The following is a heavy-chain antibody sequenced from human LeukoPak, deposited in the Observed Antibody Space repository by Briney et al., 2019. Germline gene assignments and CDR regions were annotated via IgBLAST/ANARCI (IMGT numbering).Heavy chain of an antibody. CDR1: GYTFSSHG. J-gene: IGHJ4*02. Sequence: ASVKVSCKASGYTFSSHGISWVRQAPGQGLEWMGGIIPFHGTSKKKQKFQDRVTITADESTSTAYMEMSRLRSEDTVVYYCATYDILTGFEYWGQGTLVTVSS. V-gene: IGHV1-69*13. D-gene: IGHD3-9*01. CDR2: IIPFHGTS. CDR3: ATYDILTGFEY.